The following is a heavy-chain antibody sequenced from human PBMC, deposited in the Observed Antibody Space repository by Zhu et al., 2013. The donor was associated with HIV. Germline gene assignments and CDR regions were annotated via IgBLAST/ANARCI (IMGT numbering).Heavy chain of an antibody. J-gene: IGHJ6*04. V-gene: IGHV1-2*02. CDR1: GQTFTGYF. D-gene: IGHD3-3*01. CDR3: ARSHYDFWSGYLAYYYGMDV. CDR2: INTDSGGT. Sequence: QVQLVQSGAEVKKPGASVKVSCKASGQTFTGYFMHWVRQAPGQGLDWIGWINTDSGGTSYAQKFQGRITMTRDTSISTIYMELSSLRSEDTAVYYCARSHYDFWSGYLAYYYGMDVWAEGTDGHRLL.